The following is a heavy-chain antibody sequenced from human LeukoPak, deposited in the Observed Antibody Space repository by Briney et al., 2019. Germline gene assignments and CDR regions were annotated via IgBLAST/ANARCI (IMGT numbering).Heavy chain of an antibody. V-gene: IGHV3-23*01. CDR3: GSGWGTDYYFDY. D-gene: IGHD1-1*01. CDR2: ISGSGGST. J-gene: IGHJ4*02. Sequence: GGSLRLSCAASGFTFSSYAMSWVRQAPGKGLEWVSAISGSGGSTYYADSVKGRFTISRDNSKNTLYLQMNSLRAEDTAVYYCGSGWGTDYYFDYWGQGTLVTVSS. CDR1: GFTFSSYA.